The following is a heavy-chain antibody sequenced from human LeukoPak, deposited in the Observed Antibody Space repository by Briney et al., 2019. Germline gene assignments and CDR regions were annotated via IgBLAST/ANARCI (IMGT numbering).Heavy chain of an antibody. J-gene: IGHJ5*02. CDR3: ARDHVGYYYDSSGYYLGNWFDP. V-gene: IGHV4-31*02. Sequence: YYNPSLKSRVTISVYTSKNQFSLKLSSVTAADTAVYYCARDHVGYYYDSSGYYLGNWFDPWGQGTLVTVSS. D-gene: IGHD3-22*01.